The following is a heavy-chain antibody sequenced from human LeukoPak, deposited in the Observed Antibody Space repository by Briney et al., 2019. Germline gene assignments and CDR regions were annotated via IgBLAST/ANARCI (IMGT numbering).Heavy chain of an antibody. V-gene: IGHV4-59*01. CDR1: GGSISSYY. J-gene: IGHJ4*02. Sequence: SETLSLTCTVSGGSISSYYWSWIRQPPGKGLEWIGYIYTSGSTNYNPSLKSRVTISVDTSKNQFSLKLSSVTAADTAVYYCARDGGYETWFDYWGQGTLVTVSS. D-gene: IGHD5-12*01. CDR3: ARDGGYETWFDY. CDR2: IYTSGST.